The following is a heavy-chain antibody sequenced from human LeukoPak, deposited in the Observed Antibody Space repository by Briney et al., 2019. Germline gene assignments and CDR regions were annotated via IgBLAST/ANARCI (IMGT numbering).Heavy chain of an antibody. CDR2: ISSSISTM. Sequence: GGSLRLSCAASGFTFSSYSMNWVRQAPGKGLEWVSYISSSISTMYYADSVEGRFTISRDNAKNSLFLQMNSLRAEDTAVYYCARTRNYGFDCWGQGTLVTVSS. V-gene: IGHV3-48*01. CDR3: ARTRNYGFDC. CDR1: GFTFSSYS. J-gene: IGHJ4*02. D-gene: IGHD1-7*01.